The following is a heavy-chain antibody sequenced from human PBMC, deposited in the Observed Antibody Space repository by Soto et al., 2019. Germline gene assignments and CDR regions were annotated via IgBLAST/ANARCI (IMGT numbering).Heavy chain of an antibody. D-gene: IGHD3-10*01. J-gene: IGHJ6*02. Sequence: SETLSLTCAVSGGSISSSNWWNWVRQPPGKGLEWIGEIYHSGSTNYNPSLKSRVTISVDKSKNQFSLKLSSVTAADTAVYYCARWMVRGVIGGYYGMDVWGQGTTVTVSS. CDR3: ARWMVRGVIGGYYGMDV. CDR1: GGSISSSNW. V-gene: IGHV4-4*02. CDR2: IYHSGST.